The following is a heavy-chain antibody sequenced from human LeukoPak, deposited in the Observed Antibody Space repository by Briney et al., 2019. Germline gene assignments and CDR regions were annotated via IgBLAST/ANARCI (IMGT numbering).Heavy chain of an antibody. J-gene: IGHJ4*02. Sequence: PGESLRLSCAASGFTFSNYWMSWVRQAPGKGLEWVVNMNQDGSQKNYVDSVKGRFTISRDNAKNSLYLQMNSLRAEDTAVYYCAREGFLDYWGQGTLVTVSS. V-gene: IGHV3-7*01. CDR1: GFTFSNYW. CDR2: MNQDGSQK. CDR3: AREGFLDY. D-gene: IGHD3-3*01.